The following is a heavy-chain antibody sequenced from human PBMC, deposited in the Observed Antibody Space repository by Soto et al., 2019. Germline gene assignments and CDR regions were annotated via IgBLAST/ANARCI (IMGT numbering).Heavy chain of an antibody. CDR2: TYYRSKWYN. J-gene: IGHJ6*02. V-gene: IGHV6-1*01. CDR3: ARVRTMVRGVIRYYGMDV. CDR1: GDSVSIYSAA. D-gene: IGHD3-10*01. Sequence: PTQAVSITCAISGDSVSIYSAAWNWIRQSPSRGLEWLGRTYYRSKWYNDYAVSVKSRITINPDTSKNQFSLQLNSVTPEDTAVYYCARVRTMVRGVIRYYGMDVWGQGTTVTVSS.